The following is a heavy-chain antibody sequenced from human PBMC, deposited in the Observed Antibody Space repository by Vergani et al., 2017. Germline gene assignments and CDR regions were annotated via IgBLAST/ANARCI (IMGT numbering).Heavy chain of an antibody. CDR3: ARHGGSGNYYHLCDS. D-gene: IGHD3-3*01. J-gene: IGHJ4*02. Sequence: QVPLQESGPGLVKPSETLSLTCSVSNYYIGCDYFWGWIRRFPGKGIEYIAGISHGGMTYYNSSLKSRATISIHTSENVIPLSLTFVTAADTSLNRCARHGGSGNYYHLCDSWGQGTLVIVSS. V-gene: IGHV4-38-2*02. CDR2: ISHGGMT. CDR1: NYYIGCDYF.